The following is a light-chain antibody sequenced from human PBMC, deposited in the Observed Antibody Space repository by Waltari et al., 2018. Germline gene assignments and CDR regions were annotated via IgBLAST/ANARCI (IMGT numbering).Light chain of an antibody. V-gene: IGLV2-23*02. CDR3: CSYAGSWIWV. CDR2: EVT. CDR1: NTHIGNYNL. Sequence: QAALTQPPSVSGSPGHSITICCPGSNTHIGNYNLVPWYQKHPGKAPKLIIYEVTNRPSGISDRFSGFKTGNTASLTISGLQAEDEADYYCCSYAGSWIWVFGGGTELTVL. J-gene: IGLJ3*02.